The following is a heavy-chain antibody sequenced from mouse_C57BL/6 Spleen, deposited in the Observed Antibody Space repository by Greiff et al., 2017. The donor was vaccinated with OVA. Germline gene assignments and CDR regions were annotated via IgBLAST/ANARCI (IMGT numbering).Heavy chain of an antibody. J-gene: IGHJ4*01. Sequence: QVQLQQSGAELVRPGTSVKMSCKASGYTFTNYWIGWAKQRPGHGLEWIGDIYTGGGYTNYNEKFKGKATLTADKSSSTAYMQFSSLTSEDSAIYYCARGVWYGNSYAMDYWGQGTSVTVSS. CDR1: GYTFTNYW. CDR2: IYTGGGYT. CDR3: ARGVWYGNSYAMDY. D-gene: IGHD2-10*02. V-gene: IGHV1-63*01.